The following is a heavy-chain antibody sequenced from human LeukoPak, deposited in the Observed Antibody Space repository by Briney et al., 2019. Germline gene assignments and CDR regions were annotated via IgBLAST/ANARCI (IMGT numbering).Heavy chain of an antibody. V-gene: IGHV4-59*12. D-gene: IGHD2-15*01. CDR2: IYYSGST. Sequence: PSETLSLTCTVSGGSISTYYWSWIRQPPGKGLEWIGYIYYSGSTNYNPSLKSRVTISVDTSKNQFSLKLSSVTAADTAVYYCARMAASIVVVVAAKVYWFDPWGQGTLVTVSS. CDR3: ARMAASIVVVVAAKVYWFDP. CDR1: GGSISTYY. J-gene: IGHJ5*02.